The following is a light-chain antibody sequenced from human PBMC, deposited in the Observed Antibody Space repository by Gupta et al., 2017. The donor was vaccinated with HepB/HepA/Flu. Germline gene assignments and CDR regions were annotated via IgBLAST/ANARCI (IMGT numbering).Light chain of an antibody. V-gene: IGKV3-15*01. CDR2: GAS. CDR3: QQYNNRPLT. J-gene: IGKJ4*01. CDR1: QSVGSN. Sequence: LMTLYPGTLSLSARDTATLSCWASQSVGSNLAWYQQKTGQTPRLLVYGASTRATGLPARVSGSGSWTEFTLTISSLQSEDFAVYYCQQYNNRPLTFGGGTKVEIK.